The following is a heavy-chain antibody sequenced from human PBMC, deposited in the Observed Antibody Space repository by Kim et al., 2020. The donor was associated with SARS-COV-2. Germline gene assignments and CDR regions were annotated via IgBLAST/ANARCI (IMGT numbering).Heavy chain of an antibody. J-gene: IGHJ6*02. V-gene: IGHV4-34*01. Sequence: SETLSLTCAVYNGSFSDNSWSWIRQPPGKGLEWIGEINHSGSTNYNPSLKSRVTISVDTSKNQFSLKLSSVTAADTAVYYCARGLGANWNYGIYFYYYCMDVWGQGTTVTVSS. CDR1: NGSFSDNS. CDR2: INHSGST. CDR3: ARGLGANWNYGIYFYYYCMDV. D-gene: IGHD1-7*01.